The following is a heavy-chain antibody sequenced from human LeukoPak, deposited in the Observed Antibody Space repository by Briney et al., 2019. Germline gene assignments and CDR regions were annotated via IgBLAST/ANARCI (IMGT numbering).Heavy chain of an antibody. CDR2: IRYDVSNK. CDR3: AKDRGQAELWFGESFDY. CDR1: GFTFSRYV. V-gene: IGHV3-30*02. Sequence: GGALRVSSAASGFTFSRYVMRRVCEARGEGLEWGSYIRYDVSNKYYADSVTGRFTISRDNSKNTLYLQMNSLRAEDTAVYYCAKDRGQAELWFGESFDYWGQGPLVTVSS. J-gene: IGHJ4*02. D-gene: IGHD3-10*01.